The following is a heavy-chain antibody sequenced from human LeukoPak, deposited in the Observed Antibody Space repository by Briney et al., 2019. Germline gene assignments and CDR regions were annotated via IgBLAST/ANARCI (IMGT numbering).Heavy chain of an antibody. J-gene: IGHJ6*03. D-gene: IGHD2-2*02. CDR1: GFTFSSYG. V-gene: IGHV3-30*19. Sequence: HPGGSLRLSCAASGFTFSSYGMHWVRQAPGKGLEWVAVIWYDGSNKYYADSVKGRFTIPRDNSKNTLYLQMNSLRAEDTAVYYCARDYRYCSSTSCYTGIWYYYYMDVWGKGTTVTVSS. CDR3: ARDYRYCSSTSCYTGIWYYYYMDV. CDR2: IWYDGSNK.